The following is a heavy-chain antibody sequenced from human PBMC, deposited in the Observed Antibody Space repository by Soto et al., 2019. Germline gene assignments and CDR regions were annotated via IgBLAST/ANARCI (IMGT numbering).Heavy chain of an antibody. Sequence: GASVKVSCKASGYTFTSYGISWVRQAPGQGLEWMGWISAYNGNTNYAQKLQGRVTMTTDTSTSTAYMELRSLRSDDTAVYYCARERTYLNYVGFGAEYYYCYRMDVWAQGTTDTASS. J-gene: IGHJ6*02. CDR3: ARERTYLNYVGFGAEYYYCYRMDV. CDR2: ISAYNGNT. CDR1: GYTFTSYG. D-gene: IGHD1-7*01. V-gene: IGHV1-18*01.